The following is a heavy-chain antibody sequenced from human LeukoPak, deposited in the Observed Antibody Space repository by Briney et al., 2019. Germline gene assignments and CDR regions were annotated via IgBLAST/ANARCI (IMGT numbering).Heavy chain of an antibody. CDR2: IYYSGST. CDR3: AREGMAIDY. CDR1: GGSISSYY. D-gene: IGHD5-24*01. V-gene: IGHV4-59*01. J-gene: IGHJ4*02. Sequence: SETLSLTCTVSGGSISSYYWSWIRQPPGKGLEWIGYIYYSGSTNYNPSLKSRVTISVDTSKNQSSLKLSSVTAADTAVYYCAREGMAIDYWGQGTLVTVSS.